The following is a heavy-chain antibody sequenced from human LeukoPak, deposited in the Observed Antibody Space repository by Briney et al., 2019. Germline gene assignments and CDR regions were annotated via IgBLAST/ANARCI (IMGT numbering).Heavy chain of an antibody. Sequence: PGGSLRLSCAASGFMFTTYAMSWVRQAPGKGLQWVSAIGGDGGRTYYADSVKGRFTISRDNSKDTVFLQMNSLRAEDTAVYYCARSGGRYSGYDYFDYWGQGTLVTVSS. D-gene: IGHD5-12*01. CDR1: GFMFTTYA. V-gene: IGHV3-23*01. J-gene: IGHJ4*02. CDR2: IGGDGGRT. CDR3: ARSGGRYSGYDYFDY.